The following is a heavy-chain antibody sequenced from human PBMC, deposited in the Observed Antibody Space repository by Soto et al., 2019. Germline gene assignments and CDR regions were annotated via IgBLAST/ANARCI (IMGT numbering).Heavy chain of an antibody. J-gene: IGHJ4*02. CDR2: ISGSGGST. CDR3: AKPKSDCSGGSCYYYFDY. CDR1: GFTFSSYA. Sequence: GGSLRLSCAASGFTFSSYAMSWVRQAPGKGLEWVSAISGSGGSTYYADSVKGRFTISRDNSKNTLYLQMNSLRAEDTAVYYCAKPKSDCSGGSCYYYFDYWGQGTLVTVSS. V-gene: IGHV3-23*01. D-gene: IGHD2-15*01.